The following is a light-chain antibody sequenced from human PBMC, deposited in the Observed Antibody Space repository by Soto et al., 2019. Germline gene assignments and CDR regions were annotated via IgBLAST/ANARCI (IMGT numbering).Light chain of an antibody. CDR2: VESSGGY. V-gene: IGLV4-60*02. J-gene: IGLJ3*02. Sequence: QLVLTQSSSASASLGSSVKLTCTLSSGLSTYIIAWHQQQPGKAPRYLMKVESSGGYNKGSGVPDRFSGSSSGADRYLTISNLQFEDEADYYCETWESNSWVFGGGTKLTVL. CDR3: ETWESNSWV. CDR1: SGLSTYI.